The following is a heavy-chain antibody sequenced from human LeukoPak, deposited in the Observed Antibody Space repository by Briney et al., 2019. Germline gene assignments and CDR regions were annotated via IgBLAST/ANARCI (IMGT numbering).Heavy chain of an antibody. CDR2: IKQDGSEK. V-gene: IGHV3-7*01. D-gene: IGHD3-16*01. Sequence: PGGCRRLSCAASGFTFSGHSMNWVRQAPGKGLEWVANIKQDGSEKYYVDSVKGRFTISRDNAKNSLYLQMNSLRAEDTAVYYCARGGSGDYVWGSYNAFDIWGQGTMVTVSS. J-gene: IGHJ3*02. CDR1: GFTFSGHS. CDR3: ARGGSGDYVWGSYNAFDI.